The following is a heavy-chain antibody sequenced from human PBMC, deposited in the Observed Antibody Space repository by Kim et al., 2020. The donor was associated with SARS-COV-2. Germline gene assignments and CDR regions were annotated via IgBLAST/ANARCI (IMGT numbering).Heavy chain of an antibody. Sequence: GGSLRLSCAASGFTFSSHGMHWVRQAPGKGLEWVAVISYDGSNKYYADSVKGRFTISRDNSKNTLYLQMNSLRAEDTAVYYCARDVDTAMGSFDYWGQGT. CDR2: ISYDGSNK. CDR3: ARDVDTAMGSFDY. V-gene: IGHV3-33*05. CDR1: GFTFSSHG. D-gene: IGHD5-18*01. J-gene: IGHJ4*02.